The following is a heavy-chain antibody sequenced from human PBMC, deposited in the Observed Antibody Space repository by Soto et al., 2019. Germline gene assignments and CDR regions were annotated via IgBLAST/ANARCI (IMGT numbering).Heavy chain of an antibody. D-gene: IGHD3-22*01. V-gene: IGHV1-2*04. CDR2: INPNSGGT. CDR3: ARGVYDSSGYYYLLDYYYGMGV. Sequence: ASVKVSCKASGYTFTGYYMHWVRQAPGQGLEWMGWINPNSGGTNYAQKFQGWVTMTRDTSISTAYMELSRLRSDDTAVYYCARGVYDSSGYYYLLDYYYGMGVWGQGTTVTVSS. CDR1: GYTFTGYY. J-gene: IGHJ6*02.